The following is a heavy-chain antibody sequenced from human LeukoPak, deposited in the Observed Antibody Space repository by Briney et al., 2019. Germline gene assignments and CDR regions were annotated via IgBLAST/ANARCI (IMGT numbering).Heavy chain of an antibody. CDR1: GGSFSGYY. J-gene: IGHJ4*02. D-gene: IGHD3-22*01. CDR2: INHSGST. CDR3: ARVRITMIVVVITTSHYFDY. V-gene: IGHV4-34*01. Sequence: SETLSLTCAVYGGSFSGYYWSWIRRPPGKGLEWIGEINHSGSTNYNPSLKSRVTISVDTSKNQFSLKLSSVTAADTAVYYCARVRITMIVVVITTSHYFDYWGQGTLVTVSS.